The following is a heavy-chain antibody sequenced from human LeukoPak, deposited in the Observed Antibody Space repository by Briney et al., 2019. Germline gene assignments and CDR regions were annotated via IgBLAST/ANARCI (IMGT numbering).Heavy chain of an antibody. CDR1: GSSIGTYS. Sequence: SETLSLTCTVSGSSIGTYSWSWIRQPPGKGLEWVGYIYTTGSTHYNPSLKSRVTMSLDTSKNQFSLRLSSVTAADTAVFYCARHRAEMVTTTDDAFDIWGPGTTVTVSS. D-gene: IGHD5-24*01. CDR2: IYTTGST. J-gene: IGHJ3*02. CDR3: ARHRAEMVTTTDDAFDI. V-gene: IGHV4-4*09.